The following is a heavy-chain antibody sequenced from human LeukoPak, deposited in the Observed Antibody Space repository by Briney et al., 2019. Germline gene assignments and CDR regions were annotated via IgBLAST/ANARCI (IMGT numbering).Heavy chain of an antibody. V-gene: IGHV3-23*01. CDR2: IGSPGET. CDR3: AKDATPGNSIWDYFAY. CDR1: GFDFSICA. Sequence: PGGSLRLSCAASGFDFSICAMTWVRQAPGKGLEWVASIGSPGETYYADSVKGQFAVSRENSQNTVFLQLTSLTAEDTAIYYCAKDATPGNSIWDYFAYWGQGALVTVSS. J-gene: IGHJ4*02. D-gene: IGHD2-15*01.